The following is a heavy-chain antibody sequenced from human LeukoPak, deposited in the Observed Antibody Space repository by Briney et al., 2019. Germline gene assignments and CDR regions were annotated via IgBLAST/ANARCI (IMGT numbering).Heavy chain of an antibody. V-gene: IGHV4-61*01. CDR2: DYCGGNT. CDR1: GFSVTTDSYC. Sequence: SETLSLTCTVSGFSVTTDSYCWGWIRQPPGKGLEWIGYDYCGGNTNYDPSLKRRVTISVDTSKNQFSLTLSSVTAADTAVYFCARDHFGSLDSWGQGILVTVSS. D-gene: IGHD3-10*01. CDR3: ARDHFGSLDS. J-gene: IGHJ4*02.